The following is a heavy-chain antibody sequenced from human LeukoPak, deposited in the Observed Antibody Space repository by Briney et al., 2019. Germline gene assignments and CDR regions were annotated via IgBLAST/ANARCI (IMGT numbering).Heavy chain of an antibody. CDR2: INSGGST. D-gene: IGHD3-22*01. Sequence: GGSLRLSCAASGFTISSNYMNWVRQTPVKGLGWVSIINSGGSTHYADSVKGRFTISRDNSKNSLYLQMNSLRAEDTALYYCAKARGLIGGAFDIWGQGTMVTVSS. V-gene: IGHV3-53*05. CDR3: AKARGLIGGAFDI. CDR1: GFTISSNY. J-gene: IGHJ3*02.